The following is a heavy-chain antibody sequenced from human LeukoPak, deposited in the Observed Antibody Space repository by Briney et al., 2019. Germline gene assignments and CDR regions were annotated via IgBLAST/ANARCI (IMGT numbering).Heavy chain of an antibody. CDR2: ISWNSGSI. V-gene: IGHV3-9*01. CDR3: AKGQRGIGYYYYGMDV. D-gene: IGHD3-16*01. J-gene: IGHJ6*02. CDR1: GFTFYDYA. Sequence: PGGSLRLSCAASGFTFYDYAMHWVRQAPGKGLEWVSGISWNSGSIGYADSVKGRFTISRDNAKNSLYLQMNSLRAEDTALYYCAKGQRGIGYYYYGMDVWGQGTTATVSS.